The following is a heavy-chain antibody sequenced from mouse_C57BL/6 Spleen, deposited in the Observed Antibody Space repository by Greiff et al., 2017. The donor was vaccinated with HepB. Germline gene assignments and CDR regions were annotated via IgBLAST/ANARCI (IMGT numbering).Heavy chain of an antibody. J-gene: IGHJ4*01. CDR2: ISDGGSYT. CDR3: ARDWGY. CDR1: GFTFSSYA. V-gene: IGHV5-4*01. Sequence: EVKLVESGGGLVKPGGSLKLSCAASGFTFSSYAMSWVRQTPEKRLEWVATISDGGSYTYYPDNVKGRFTISRDNAKNNLYLQMSHLKSEDTAMYYCARDWGYWGQGTSVTVSS.